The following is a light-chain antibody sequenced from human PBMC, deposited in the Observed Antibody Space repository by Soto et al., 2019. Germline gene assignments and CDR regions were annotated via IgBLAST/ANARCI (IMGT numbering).Light chain of an antibody. J-gene: IGLJ2*01. CDR3: CSYAGSRGLV. CDR1: SSDVGSYNL. CDR2: EGS. V-gene: IGLV2-23*01. Sequence: LTQPASVSGSPGQSITISCTGTSSDVGSYNLVSWYQQHPGKAPKLMIYEGSKRPSGVSNRFPGPKSGNTASLTISGIQAEDEADYYCCSYAGSRGLVFGGGTTVTVL.